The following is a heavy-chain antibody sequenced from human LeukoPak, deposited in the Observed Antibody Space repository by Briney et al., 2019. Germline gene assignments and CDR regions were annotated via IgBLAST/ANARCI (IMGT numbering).Heavy chain of an antibody. J-gene: IGHJ3*02. Sequence: SETLSLTCTVSGGSISSYYWSWLRQPAGKGLEWIGYIYYSGSTYYNPSLKSRVTISVDTSKNQFSLKLSSVTAADTAVYYCAHYGDYEGDAFDIWGQGTMVTVSS. D-gene: IGHD4-17*01. CDR3: AHYGDYEGDAFDI. V-gene: IGHV4-59*06. CDR2: IYYSGST. CDR1: GGSISSYY.